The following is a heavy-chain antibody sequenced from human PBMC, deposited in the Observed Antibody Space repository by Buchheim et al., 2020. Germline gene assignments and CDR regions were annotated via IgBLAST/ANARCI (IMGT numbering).Heavy chain of an antibody. D-gene: IGHD4-23*01. V-gene: IGHV4-34*01. J-gene: IGHJ6*02. CDR3: AIPGGYGGNYYGMDV. Sequence: QVQLQQWGAGLLKPSETLSLTCAVYGESFSGYYWSWIRQPPGKGLEWIGEINHSGSTNYNPSLKSRVTISVDTSKNQFSLKLSSVTAADTAVYYCAIPGGYGGNYYGMDVWGQGTT. CDR2: INHSGST. CDR1: GESFSGYY.